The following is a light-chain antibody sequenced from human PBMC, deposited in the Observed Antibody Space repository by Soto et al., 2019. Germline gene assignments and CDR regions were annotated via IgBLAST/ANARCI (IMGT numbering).Light chain of an antibody. V-gene: IGKV3-20*01. Sequence: VLTQSPGTLSLSPGETATLSCRASQPVDTNYFSWFQQKPGQPPRVLIFATSSRATGTPRRFTGSGSGTDFTLTISRLVPEDFALYFCQQFTDSPPEYTFGLGTKLEIK. CDR2: ATS. J-gene: IGKJ2*01. CDR1: QPVDTNY. CDR3: QQFTDSPPEYT.